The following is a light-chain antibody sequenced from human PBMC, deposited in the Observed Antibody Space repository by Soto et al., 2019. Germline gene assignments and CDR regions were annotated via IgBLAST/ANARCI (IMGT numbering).Light chain of an antibody. J-gene: IGLJ1*01. Sequence: QSALTQPASVSGSPGQSITISCTGTSSDVGGYNYVSWYQQHPGKAPKLMIYDVSNRPSGVSNRFSGSKSGNTASLTISGLPAEDEAAYYGRSYTSSSTLTYVFGTGTKLTVL. V-gene: IGLV2-14*01. CDR1: SSDVGGYNY. CDR2: DVS. CDR3: RSYTSSSTLTYV.